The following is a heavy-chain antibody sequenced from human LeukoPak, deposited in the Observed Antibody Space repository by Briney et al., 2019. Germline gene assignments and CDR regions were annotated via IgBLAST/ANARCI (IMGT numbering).Heavy chain of an antibody. J-gene: IGHJ5*02. CDR1: GGPISSGDYY. CDR2: MYYSGST. Sequence: SETLSLTCTVSGGPISSGDYYWSWIRQPPGKGLEWIAYMYYSGSTYYNPSHKSRVTMSADTSKNQLSLKLSSVTAADTAVYYCARPYYYDSRIDPWGQGILVTVSS. V-gene: IGHV4-30-4*01. D-gene: IGHD3-22*01. CDR3: ARPYYYDSRIDP.